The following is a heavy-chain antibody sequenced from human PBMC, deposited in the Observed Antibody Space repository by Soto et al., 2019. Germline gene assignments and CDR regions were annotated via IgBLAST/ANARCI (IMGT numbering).Heavy chain of an antibody. D-gene: IGHD2-2*01. CDR1: GFTVSSNY. V-gene: IGHV3-53*04. CDR2: IYSGGST. Sequence: EVQLVESGGGLVQPGGSLRLSCAASGFTVSSNYMSWVRQAPGKGLEWVSVIYSGGSTYYADSVKGRFTISRHNSKNTLYLKMNSLRAEDTAVYYCARDNPRGYCSSTSCYEDAFDIWGQGTMVTVSS. CDR3: ARDNPRGYCSSTSCYEDAFDI. J-gene: IGHJ3*02.